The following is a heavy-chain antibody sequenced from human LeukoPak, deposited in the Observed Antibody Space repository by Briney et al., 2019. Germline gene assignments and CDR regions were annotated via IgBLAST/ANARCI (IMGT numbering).Heavy chain of an antibody. CDR1: GFTFSNYA. CDR3: VKDRTGTYTLDY. V-gene: IGHV3-30-3*01. CDR2: ISDDGSRQ. D-gene: IGHD3-10*01. Sequence: GGSLRLSCAATGFTFSNYAIHWGRQAPGKGLEWVAFISDDGSRQHYADSVKGRFTISRDNSKNTLNLQMNSLRAEDTAVYYCVKDRTGTYTLDYWGQGTPVTVSS. J-gene: IGHJ4*02.